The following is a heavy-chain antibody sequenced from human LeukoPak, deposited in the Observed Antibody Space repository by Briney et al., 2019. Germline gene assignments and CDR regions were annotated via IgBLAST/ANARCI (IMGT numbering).Heavy chain of an antibody. Sequence: SQTLSLTCTVSGVSISSGAYYWRWIRQPAGKGLEWIGRISTTETTNYNPSLKSRITITVDTTKNQLSLKLSSVTATDTAVYYCARQPWAPGTRWFDPWGQGTLVTVSS. D-gene: IGHD6-13*01. CDR1: GVSISSGAYY. CDR3: ARQPWAPGTRWFDP. CDR2: ISTTETT. J-gene: IGHJ5*02. V-gene: IGHV4-61*02.